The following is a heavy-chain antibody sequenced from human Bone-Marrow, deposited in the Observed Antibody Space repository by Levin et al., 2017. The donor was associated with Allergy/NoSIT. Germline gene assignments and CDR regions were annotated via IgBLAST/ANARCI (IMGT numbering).Heavy chain of an antibody. CDR2: IYYTGST. Sequence: TASETLSLTCSVSGDSVTKIGYYWMWVRQHPGKGLEWIGHIYYTGSTSYNPSLASRITLSVDTSRNQLSLNLTSVTAADTALYFCAGVVLPRSGLLYFNWGSNSDYWGPGTLVTVSS. D-gene: IGHD3-16*01. J-gene: IGHJ4*02. V-gene: IGHV4-31*03. CDR3: AGVVLPRSGLLYFNWGSNSDY. CDR1: GDSVTKIGYY.